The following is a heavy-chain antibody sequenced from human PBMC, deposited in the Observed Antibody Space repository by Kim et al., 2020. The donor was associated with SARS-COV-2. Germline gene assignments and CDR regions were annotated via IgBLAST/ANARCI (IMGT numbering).Heavy chain of an antibody. J-gene: IGHJ5*02. CDR1: GYTFTGYY. D-gene: IGHD3-10*01. V-gene: IGHV1-2*06. CDR2: INPNSGGT. CDR3: ARDRHMVRAHNNWFDP. Sequence: ASVKVSCKASGYTFTGYYMHWVRQAPGQGLEWMGRINPNSGGTNYAQKFQGRVTMTRDTSISTAYMELSRLRSDDTAVYYCARDRHMVRAHNNWFDPWGQGTLVTVSS.